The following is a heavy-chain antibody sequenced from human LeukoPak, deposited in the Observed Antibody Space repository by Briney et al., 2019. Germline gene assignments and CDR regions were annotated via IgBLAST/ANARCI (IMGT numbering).Heavy chain of an antibody. CDR1: GGSVSSGSYY. D-gene: IGHD2-21*01. CDR3: ARELPSSPVDY. V-gene: IGHV4-61*01. J-gene: IGHJ4*02. CDR2: IYYSGST. Sequence: SETLSLTCTVSGGSVSSGSYYWSWIRQPPGKGLEWIGYIYYSGSTNYNPSLKSRVTISVDTSKNQFSLKLSSVTAADTAVYYSARELPSSPVDYWGQGTLVTVSS.